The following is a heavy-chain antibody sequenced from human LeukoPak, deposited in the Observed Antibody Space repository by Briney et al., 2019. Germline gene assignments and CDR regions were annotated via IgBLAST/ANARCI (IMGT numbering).Heavy chain of an antibody. CDR3: ARDTGGSKGPFVY. D-gene: IGHD1-26*01. J-gene: IGHJ4*02. CDR1: GYTFTGYY. Sequence: ASVKVSCKASGYTFTGYYMHWVRQAPGQGLEWMGWINPNSGGTNYAQKFQGRVTMTRDTSISTAYMELSRLRSDDTAVYYCARDTGGSKGPFVYWGQGTLVTVSS. V-gene: IGHV1-2*02. CDR2: INPNSGGT.